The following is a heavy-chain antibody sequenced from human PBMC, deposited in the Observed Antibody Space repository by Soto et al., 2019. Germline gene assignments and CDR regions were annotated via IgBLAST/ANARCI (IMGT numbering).Heavy chain of an antibody. CDR1: GYTFTSYT. CDR3: ARGGGWVGEASFDS. J-gene: IGHJ4*02. CDR2: INAGNGRE. D-gene: IGHD3-10*01. V-gene: IGHV1-3*01. Sequence: QVQLEQSGAEVKKPGASVKVSCKTSGYTFTSYTLHWVRQAPGQGLEWMGGINAGNGREKYSQRFQDRVSLSTDKSATTAYMELRSHRSEDTAMYYCARGGGWVGEASFDSWGQGTLVTVSS.